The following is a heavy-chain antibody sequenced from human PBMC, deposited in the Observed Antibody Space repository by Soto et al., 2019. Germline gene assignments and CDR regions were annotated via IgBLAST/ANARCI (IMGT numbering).Heavy chain of an antibody. CDR2: INPILSMS. CDR3: ASSYGSGYRAFDY. J-gene: IGHJ4*02. Sequence: QVQLVQSGAEVKKPGSSVRVSCKASGDTFTFYSINWVRQAPGLGLEWMGRINPILSMSNYAQRFQGRVTMTADKSTSTAYMELSSRRSEDTAMYYCASSYGSGYRAFDYWGQGALFTVSS. CDR1: GDTFTFYS. V-gene: IGHV1-69*02. D-gene: IGHD3-10*01.